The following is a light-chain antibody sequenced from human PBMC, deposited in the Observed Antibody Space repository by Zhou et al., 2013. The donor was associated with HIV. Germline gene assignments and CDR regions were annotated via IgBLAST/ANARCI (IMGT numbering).Light chain of an antibody. Sequence: AIQMTQSPSSFSASTGDTVSITCRASHYISTYLAWYQQKPGKAPELLIYGASSLQTGVPSRFSGSGSGTDFTLTISRLEPEDFAVYYCQHYGTSLWTFGQGTKVEIK. CDR3: QHYGTSLWT. CDR2: GAS. J-gene: IGKJ1*01. CDR1: HYISTY. V-gene: IGKV1-8*01.